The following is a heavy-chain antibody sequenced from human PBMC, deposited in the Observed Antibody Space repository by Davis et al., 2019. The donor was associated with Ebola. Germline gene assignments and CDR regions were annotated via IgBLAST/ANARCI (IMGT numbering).Heavy chain of an antibody. CDR1: GYTFTSYG. V-gene: IGHV1-2*02. D-gene: IGHD6-19*01. J-gene: IGHJ4*02. CDR2: INPNSGGT. Sequence: ASVKVSCKASGYTFTSYGISWVRQAPGQGLEWMGWINPNSGGTNYVQKFQGRVTMTRDTSISTAYMELSRLRSDDTAVYYCAGGLGIAVAGTHFFDYWGQGTLVTVSS. CDR3: AGGLGIAVAGTHFFDY.